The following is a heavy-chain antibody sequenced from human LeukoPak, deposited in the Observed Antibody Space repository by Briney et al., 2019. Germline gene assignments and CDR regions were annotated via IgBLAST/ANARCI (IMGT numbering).Heavy chain of an antibody. CDR2: IYHSGST. Sequence: SETLSLTCAVSGYSISSGYYRGWIRQPPGKGLEWIGSIYHSGSTYYNPSLKSRVTISVDTSKNQFSLKLSSVTAADTAVYYCARAKYYYDSSGSVNYFDYWGQGTLVTVSS. V-gene: IGHV4-38-2*01. CDR3: ARAKYYYDSSGSVNYFDY. CDR1: GYSISSGYY. J-gene: IGHJ4*02. D-gene: IGHD3-22*01.